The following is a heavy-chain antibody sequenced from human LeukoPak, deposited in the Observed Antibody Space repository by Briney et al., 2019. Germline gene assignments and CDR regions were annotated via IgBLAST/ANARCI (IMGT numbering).Heavy chain of an antibody. CDR1: GFTFSSYG. Sequence: PGGSLRLSCSASGFTFSSYGMSWVRQAPGKGLEWVSSIGSRGDSTYYADSVKGRVTISRDNSKNMVYLEMYSLRVEDTAIYYCAKDHMRDDILTGYPAPFDYWGQGNLVTVSS. J-gene: IGHJ4*02. V-gene: IGHV3-23*01. D-gene: IGHD3-9*01. CDR2: IGSRGDST. CDR3: AKDHMRDDILTGYPAPFDY.